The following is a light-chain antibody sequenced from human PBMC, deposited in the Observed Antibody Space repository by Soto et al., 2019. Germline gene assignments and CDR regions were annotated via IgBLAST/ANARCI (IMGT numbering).Light chain of an antibody. CDR1: HSVASN. J-gene: IGKJ2*01. V-gene: IGKV3-15*01. CDR3: QQYHNWPPQYT. Sequence: EIVMTQSPASLSVSPGDGATLSCRASHSVASNVAWYQQKPGQGPRLLIHDASTRAVGVPARFSGSGSGTAVTLTISSLQSEDFAVYYYQQYHNWPPQYTFGQGTKLQIK. CDR2: DAS.